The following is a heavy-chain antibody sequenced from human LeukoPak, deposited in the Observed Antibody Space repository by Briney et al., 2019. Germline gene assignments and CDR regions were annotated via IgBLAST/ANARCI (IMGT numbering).Heavy chain of an antibody. D-gene: IGHD4-17*01. CDR3: ARNYGDYVPGSFDY. V-gene: IGHV4-59*01. J-gene: IGHJ4*02. CDR1: GGSISSYY. CDR2: IYYSGST. Sequence: SETLSLTCTVSGGSISSYYWSWIRQPPGKGLEWIGYIYYSGSTNYNPSLKSRVTISVDTSKNQFSLKLSSVTAADTAVYYCARNYGDYVPGSFDYWGQGTLVTVSS.